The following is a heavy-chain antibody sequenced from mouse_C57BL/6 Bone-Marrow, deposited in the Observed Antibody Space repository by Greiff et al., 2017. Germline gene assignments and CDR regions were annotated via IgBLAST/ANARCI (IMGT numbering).Heavy chain of an antibody. CDR1: GYTFTSYG. V-gene: IGHV1-81*01. CDR3: ARHGYYAMDY. J-gene: IGHJ4*01. Sequence: VQRVESGAELARPGASVKLSCKASGYTFTSYGISWVKQRTGQGLEWIGEIYPRSGNTYYNEKFKGKATLTADKSSSTAYMELRRLTSEDSAVYFCARHGYYAMDYWGQGTSVTVSS. CDR2: IYPRSGNT.